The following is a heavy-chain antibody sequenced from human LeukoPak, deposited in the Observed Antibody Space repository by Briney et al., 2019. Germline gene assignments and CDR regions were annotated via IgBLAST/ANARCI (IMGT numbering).Heavy chain of an antibody. J-gene: IGHJ6*03. D-gene: IGHD2-2*03. V-gene: IGHV1-2*02. CDR2: INPNSGGT. CDR3: ARSFLSFGYCSSTSCYRDMDV. CDR1: GYTFTGYY. Sequence: ASVKVSCKAPGYTFTGYYMHWVRQAPGQGLEWMGWINPNSGGTNYAQKFQGRVTMTRDTSISTAYMELSRLRSDDTAVYYCARSFLSFGYCSSTSCYRDMDVWGKGTTVTVSS.